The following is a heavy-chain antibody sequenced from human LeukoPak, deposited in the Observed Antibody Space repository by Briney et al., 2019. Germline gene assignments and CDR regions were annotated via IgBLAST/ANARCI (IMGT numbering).Heavy chain of an antibody. CDR3: ARRGSSWSYYFDY. D-gene: IGHD6-13*01. CDR1: GGSISSYY. Sequence: SETLSLTCTVSGGSISSYYWNWIRQPPGKGLEWIGYIYYSGSTNYNPSLKSRVTISVDTSKNQFSLKLSSVTAADTAVYYCARRGSSWSYYFDYWGQGTLVTVSS. CDR2: IYYSGST. V-gene: IGHV4-59*08. J-gene: IGHJ4*02.